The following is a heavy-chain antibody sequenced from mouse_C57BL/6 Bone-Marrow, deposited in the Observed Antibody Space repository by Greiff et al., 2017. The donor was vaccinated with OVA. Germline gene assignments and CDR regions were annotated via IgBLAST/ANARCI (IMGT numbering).Heavy chain of an antibody. CDR1: GYTFTDYY. V-gene: IGHV1-19*01. Sequence: VQLQQSGPVLVKPGASVKMSCKASGYTFTDYYMNWVKQSHGKSLEWIGVINPYNGGTSYNQKFKGKATLTVDKSSSTAYMELNSLTSEDSAVYYCARIYYGNYVFYAMDYWGQGTSVTVSS. CDR3: ARIYYGNYVFYAMDY. CDR2: INPYNGGT. J-gene: IGHJ4*01. D-gene: IGHD2-1*01.